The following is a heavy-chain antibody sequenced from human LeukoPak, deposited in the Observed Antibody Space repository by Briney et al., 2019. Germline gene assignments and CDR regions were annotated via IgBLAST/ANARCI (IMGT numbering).Heavy chain of an antibody. J-gene: IGHJ5*02. V-gene: IGHV3-23*01. CDR3: AKDLGIAAAEWFDP. Sequence: GPLRPSCAASGFPSSSYAMSWVRKPPGKGLEWVAAFSGSGGSTYYADSVKGRFTISRDNSKNTLYLQMNSLRAEDTAVYYCAKDLGIAAAEWFDPWGQGTLVTVSS. CDR2: FSGSGGST. D-gene: IGHD6-13*01. CDR1: GFPSSSYA.